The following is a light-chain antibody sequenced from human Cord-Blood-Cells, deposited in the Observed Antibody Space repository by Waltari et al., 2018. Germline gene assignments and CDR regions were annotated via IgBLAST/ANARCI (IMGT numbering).Light chain of an antibody. CDR1: SSDVGMYHL. V-gene: IGLV2-23*01. J-gene: IGLJ3*02. Sequence: QSALTPPASVSGSPGQSITISCTGPSSDVGMYHLVSWYQQHPGKAPKLMIYEGSKRPSGVSNRFSGSKSGNTASLTISGLQAEDEADYYCCSYAGSSTGVFGGGTKLTVL. CDR3: CSYAGSSTGV. CDR2: EGS.